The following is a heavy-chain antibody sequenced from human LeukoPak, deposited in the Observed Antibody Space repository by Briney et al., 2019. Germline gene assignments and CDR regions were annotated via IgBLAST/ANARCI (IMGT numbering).Heavy chain of an antibody. J-gene: IGHJ4*02. CDR3: ARDTNWGFDY. Sequence: GGSLRLSCAASGFTFSSYAMSWVRQAPGKGLEWVSAISGSGGSTHYSDSVKGRFTISRDNSKNTLYLQMNSLRAEDTAVYYCARDTNWGFDYWGQGTLVTVSS. D-gene: IGHD7-27*01. CDR1: GFTFSSYA. CDR2: ISGSGGST. V-gene: IGHV3-23*01.